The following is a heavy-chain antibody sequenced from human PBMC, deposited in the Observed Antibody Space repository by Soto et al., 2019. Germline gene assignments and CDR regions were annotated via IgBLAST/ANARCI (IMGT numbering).Heavy chain of an antibody. CDR2: ISFSGIT. CDR1: GGSISSYY. CDR3: ARTTASGYMDV. Sequence: SETLSLTCTVSGGSISSYYWSWIRQPPGKGPEWIGYISFSGITNYNPSLNSRVTISMETSKNQFSLKLSSVTAADTAIYYCARTTASGYMDVWGKGTTVTVSS. D-gene: IGHD4-17*01. V-gene: IGHV4-59*08. J-gene: IGHJ6*03.